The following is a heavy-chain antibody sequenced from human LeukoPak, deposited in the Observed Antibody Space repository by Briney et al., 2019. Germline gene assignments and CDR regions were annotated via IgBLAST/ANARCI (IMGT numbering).Heavy chain of an antibody. D-gene: IGHD3-10*01. V-gene: IGHV3-66*01. CDR3: AREEYYYGSGEIIYPYYMDV. CDR1: GSTVNSNY. J-gene: IGHJ6*03. Sequence: GGSLRLSCEVSGSTVNSNYMSWVRQVPGKGLEWVSIIYSGGITYYADSVKGRFTISRDSSKNTVDLQMNSLRVEDTAVYYCAREEYYYGSGEIIYPYYMDVWGKGTTVTVSS. CDR2: IYSGGIT.